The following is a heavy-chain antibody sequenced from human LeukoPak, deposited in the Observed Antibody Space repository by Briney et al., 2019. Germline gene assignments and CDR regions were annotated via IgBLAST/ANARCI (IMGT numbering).Heavy chain of an antibody. CDR2: IYYSGST. V-gene: IGHV4-39*07. J-gene: IGHJ4*02. CDR1: GGSISSSSYY. Sequence: SETLSLTCTVSGGSISSSSYYWGWIRQPPGKGLEWIGSIYYSGSTYYNPSLKSRVTISVDTSKNQFSLKLSSVTAADTAVYYCVDVDTAMVIRWGQGTLVTASS. CDR3: VDVDTAMVIR. D-gene: IGHD5-18*01.